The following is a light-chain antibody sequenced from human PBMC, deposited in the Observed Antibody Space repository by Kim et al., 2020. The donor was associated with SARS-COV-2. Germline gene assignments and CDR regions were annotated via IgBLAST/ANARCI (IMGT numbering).Light chain of an antibody. J-gene: IGKJ4*01. V-gene: IGKV1-5*01. Sequence: ASVGDRVTITCRASQSISAWLAWYQQRPGKAPRLLIYDASSMQSGVPLRFSGSGSGTEFTLPISSLQPDDFATYYCQQYNNYPLTFGGGTKVDIK. CDR1: QSISAW. CDR2: DAS. CDR3: QQYNNYPLT.